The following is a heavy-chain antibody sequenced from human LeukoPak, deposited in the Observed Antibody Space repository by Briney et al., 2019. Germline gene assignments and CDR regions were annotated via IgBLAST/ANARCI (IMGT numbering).Heavy chain of an antibody. V-gene: IGHV3-30*04. Sequence: GGSLRLSCVASGFTFSGSAMHWVRQAPGKGLEGVAFISYDGSRINYADSVKGRITISRDNSNNTLYLQMNSLRAEDTAVYYCAKDRGNNFGFRGFTDFWGQGTLVTGSP. CDR2: ISYDGSRI. J-gene: IGHJ4*02. CDR1: GFTFSGSA. D-gene: IGHD5-18*01. CDR3: AKDRGNNFGFRGFTDF.